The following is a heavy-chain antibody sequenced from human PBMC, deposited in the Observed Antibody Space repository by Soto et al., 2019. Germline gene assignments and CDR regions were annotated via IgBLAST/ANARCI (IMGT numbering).Heavy chain of an antibody. D-gene: IGHD3-10*01. CDR1: GYTFTSSG. CDR3: ARVGGGSPHAFDI. Sequence: ASVKVSCKASGYTFTSSGMSWVRQAPGQGLEWMGWISAHTGSSEYAQRFQGRVTMTTDRSTSTAYMELSSLRSEDTAVYYCARVGGGSPHAFDIWGQGTMVTVSS. CDR2: ISAHTGSS. J-gene: IGHJ3*02. V-gene: IGHV1-18*01.